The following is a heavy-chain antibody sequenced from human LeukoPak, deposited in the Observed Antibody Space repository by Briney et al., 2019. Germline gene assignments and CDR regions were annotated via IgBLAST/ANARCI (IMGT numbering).Heavy chain of an antibody. V-gene: IGHV1-46*01. CDR3: ARDQEGFDY. Sequence: GASVKVSCKASGYTFTSNYIHGVRQAPGQGLEWMGMIYPRDGSISYAQKFQGRVTVTRDTSTSTVHMELSGLRSEDTAVYYCARDQEGFDYWGQGTLVTVSS. J-gene: IGHJ4*02. CDR1: GYTFTSNY. CDR2: IYPRDGSI.